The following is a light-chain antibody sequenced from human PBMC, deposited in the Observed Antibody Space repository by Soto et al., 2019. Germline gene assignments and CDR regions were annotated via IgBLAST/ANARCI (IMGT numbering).Light chain of an antibody. CDR1: QSITTY. CDR2: AAS. CDR3: QHYNSYSEA. V-gene: IGKV1-16*01. J-gene: IGKJ1*01. Sequence: IQMTQSPSSLSASVGDRVTITCRASQSITTYLNWYRQKPGKAPKLLIYAASSLQSGVPSRFSGSGSGTEFTLTISSLQPDDFATYYCQHYNSYSEAFGQGTKVDIK.